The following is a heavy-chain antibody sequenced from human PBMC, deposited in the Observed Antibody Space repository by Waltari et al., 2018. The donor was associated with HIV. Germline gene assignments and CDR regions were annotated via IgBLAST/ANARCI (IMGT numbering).Heavy chain of an antibody. CDR2: MNPNSGNT. J-gene: IGHJ4*02. D-gene: IGHD4-17*01. V-gene: IGHV1-8*01. CDR1: GYTFTSYD. Sequence: QVQLVQSGAEVKKPGASVKVSCKASGYTFTSYDINWERQATGQGPEWMGWMNPNSGNTGYAQRFQGRVTMTRNTSISTAYMELSSLRSEDTAVYYCARGPLTTPRGYFDSWGQGTLVTVSS. CDR3: ARGPLTTPRGYFDS.